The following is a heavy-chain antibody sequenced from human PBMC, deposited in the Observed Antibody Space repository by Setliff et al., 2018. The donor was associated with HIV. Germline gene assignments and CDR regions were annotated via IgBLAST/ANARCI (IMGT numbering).Heavy chain of an antibody. CDR1: GDSFSISSYY. V-gene: IGHV4-39*01. J-gene: IGHJ4*02. D-gene: IGHD1-1*01. CDR2: IYYSGST. CDR3: ARNSQKGIQPLLLAS. Sequence: PSETLSLTCTVSGDSFSISSYYWGWIRQPPGKGLEWIGGIYYSGSTYYNPSLKSRVTISVDTSKNQFSLKLSSVTAADTAVYYCARNSQKGIQPLLLASWGPGTLVTVSS.